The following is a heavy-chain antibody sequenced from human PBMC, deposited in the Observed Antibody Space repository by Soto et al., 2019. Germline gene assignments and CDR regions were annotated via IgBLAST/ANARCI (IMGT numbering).Heavy chain of an antibody. Sequence: QVQLVQSGAEVKKPGSSVKVSCKASGGTFSSYTISWVRQAPGQGLEWMGRIIPILGIANYAQKFQGRVTITADKSTSTADMELSSLRSEDTAVYYCASLGGYSLQHWGQGTLVTVSS. V-gene: IGHV1-69*02. CDR1: GGTFSSYT. D-gene: IGHD5-12*01. CDR3: ASLGGYSLQH. J-gene: IGHJ1*01. CDR2: IIPILGIA.